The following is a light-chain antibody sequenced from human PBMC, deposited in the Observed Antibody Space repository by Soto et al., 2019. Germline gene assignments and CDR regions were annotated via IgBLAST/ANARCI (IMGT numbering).Light chain of an antibody. V-gene: IGLV2-11*01. CDR3: CSYAGSYV. J-gene: IGLJ1*01. CDR2: DVT. CDR1: SSDVGGYNY. Sequence: SALTQPRSVSGSPGQSVTISCTGTSSDVGGYNYVSWYQQYPGKGPKLIIYDVTKRPSGVPDRFSGSKSGSTASLTISGLQAEDEADYYCCSYAGSYVFGTGTKVTV.